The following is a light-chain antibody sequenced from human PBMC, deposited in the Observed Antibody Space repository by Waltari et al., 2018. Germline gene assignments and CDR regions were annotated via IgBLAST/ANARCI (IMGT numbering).Light chain of an antibody. V-gene: IGLV3-10*01. CDR3: FSTDSSTKGV. J-gene: IGLJ1*01. CDR1: TLPKKY. Sequence: SYELTQPPSVSVSPGQTARITCSGETLPKKYAYWYQQKSGQAPVLVIYEDNKRPAGIPERCAGTISGTMATVTISGAQVEDEADYYCFSTDSSTKGVFGAGTKVTVL. CDR2: EDN.